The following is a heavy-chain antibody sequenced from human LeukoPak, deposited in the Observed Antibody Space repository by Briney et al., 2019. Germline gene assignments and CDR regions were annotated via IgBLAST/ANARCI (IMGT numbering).Heavy chain of an antibody. J-gene: IGHJ4*02. CDR2: IYSDGST. CDR3: AKSIVGATWGFDY. V-gene: IGHV3-53*01. Sequence: GGSLRLSCAVSGFIVNTYYMSWVRQAPGKGLEWVSIIYSDGSTYYADSVKGRFTISRDTSKNTLFLQMNSLRAGDTAVYYCAKSIVGATWGFDYWGQGTLVTVSS. CDR1: GFIVNTYY. D-gene: IGHD1-26*01.